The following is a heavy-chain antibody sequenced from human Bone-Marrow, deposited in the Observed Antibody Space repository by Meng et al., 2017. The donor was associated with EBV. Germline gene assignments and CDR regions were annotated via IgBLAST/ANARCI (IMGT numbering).Heavy chain of an antibody. D-gene: IGHD2-2*01. CDR3: AKMGYCSSTSCYAAFDY. J-gene: IGHJ4*02. CDR1: GHTLSSDW. Sequence: EVQLVESGGALVQPGGCLRRSCEAAGHTLSSDWMHWVRQAPGKGLVWVSRINEDGAVTTYADSVKGRFTISRDNAKNTLYLQMNSLRAEDTAVYYCAKMGYCSSTSCYAAFDYWGQGTLVTVSA. CDR2: INEDGAVT. V-gene: IGHV3-74*01.